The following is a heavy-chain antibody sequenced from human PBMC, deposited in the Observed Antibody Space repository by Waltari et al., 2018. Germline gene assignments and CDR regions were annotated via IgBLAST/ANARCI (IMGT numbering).Heavy chain of an antibody. CDR3: ARVKGNSGYDPLQH. D-gene: IGHD5-12*01. Sequence: QVQLVQSGAEVKKPEASVRVSCKASGYTFIKHDINWVRQAPGQGLEWMGWMNPARGSTDYSQQFQGKVTRNRNTSGSTAYWELSRLKSEDTAVYFCARVKGNSGYDPLQHWGQGTPVTVSS. V-gene: IGHV1-8*01. J-gene: IGHJ4*02. CDR1: GYTFIKHD. CDR2: MNPARGST.